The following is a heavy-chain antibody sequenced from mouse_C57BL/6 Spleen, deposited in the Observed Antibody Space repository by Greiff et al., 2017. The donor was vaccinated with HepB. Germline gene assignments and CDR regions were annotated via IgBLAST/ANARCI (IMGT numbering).Heavy chain of an antibody. Sequence: VQLQQPGAELVMPGASVKLSCKASGYTCTSYWMHWVKQRPGQGLEWIGEIDPSDSYTNYNQKFKGKSTLTVDKSSSTAYMQLSSLTSEDSAVYYCAMGLRFYAMDYWGQGTSVTVSS. CDR3: AMGLRFYAMDY. CDR1: GYTCTSYW. J-gene: IGHJ4*01. V-gene: IGHV1-69*01. D-gene: IGHD2-4*01. CDR2: IDPSDSYT.